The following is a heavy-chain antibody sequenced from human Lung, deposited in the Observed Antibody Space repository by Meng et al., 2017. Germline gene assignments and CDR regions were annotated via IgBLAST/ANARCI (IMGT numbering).Heavy chain of an antibody. J-gene: IGHJ4*02. CDR3: ARGPTTMAHDFDY. CDR1: GGSFSDYY. V-gene: IGHV4-34*01. D-gene: IGHD4-11*01. CDR2: INHSGST. Sequence: QVPLQQWGAGLLKPSETLSLTCVVSGGSFSDYYWSWIRQPPGKGREWIGEINHSGSTNYNPSLESRATISVDTSQNNLSLKLSSVTAADSAVYYCARGPTTMAHDFDYWGQGTLVTVSS.